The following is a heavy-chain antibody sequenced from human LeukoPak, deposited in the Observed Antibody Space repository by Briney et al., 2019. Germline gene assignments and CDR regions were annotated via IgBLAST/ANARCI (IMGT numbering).Heavy chain of an antibody. CDR2: ISSNEITT. V-gene: IGHV3-64D*06. J-gene: IGHJ4*02. CDR3: VNSAIESQSFGS. Sequence: PGGSLRLSCSASGFTFSTYSMHWVRQAPGKGLEYVSGISSNEITTYYADSVKGRFTISRDNSKNTLYLQMSSLGPDDTAVYYCVNSAIESQSFGSWGQVALVTVSS. CDR1: GFTFSTYS.